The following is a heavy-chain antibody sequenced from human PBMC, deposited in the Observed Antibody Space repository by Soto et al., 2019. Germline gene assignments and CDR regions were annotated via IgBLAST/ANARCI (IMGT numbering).Heavy chain of an antibody. Sequence: QVQLVQSGAEVKKPGSSVKVSCKASGGTFSSFAISWVRQAPGQGLEWMGGIIPIFGTANFAQKFQGRVTIAADESTSTAYMQLSSLRFEDTAVYYCARAWELARGRFDPWGQGTLVTVSS. V-gene: IGHV1-69*01. J-gene: IGHJ5*02. CDR3: ARAWELARGRFDP. D-gene: IGHD1-1*01. CDR2: IIPIFGTA. CDR1: GGTFSSFA.